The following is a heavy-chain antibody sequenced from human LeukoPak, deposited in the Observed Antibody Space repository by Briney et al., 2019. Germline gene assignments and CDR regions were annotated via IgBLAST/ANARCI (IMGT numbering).Heavy chain of an antibody. CDR1: GGSISSSNYY. CDR2: IHYSGTT. D-gene: IGHD1-20*01. J-gene: IGHJ4*02. Sequence: SETLSLTCTVSGGSISSSNYYWGWIRQPPGKGLEWIGSIHYSGTTYYNPSLKSPVTISVDTSKNQFSLKLSSVTATDTAVYYCARRITGKPDYWGQGTLVTVSS. V-gene: IGHV4-39*01. CDR3: ARRITGKPDY.